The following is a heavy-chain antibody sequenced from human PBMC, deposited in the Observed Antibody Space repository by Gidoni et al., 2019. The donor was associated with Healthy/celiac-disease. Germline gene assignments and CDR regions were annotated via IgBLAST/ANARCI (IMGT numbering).Heavy chain of an antibody. V-gene: IGHV1-69*04. CDR1: GGTFSSYA. CDR3: ARDGTGANADFDY. Sequence: QVQLVQSGAEVKKPGSSVKVSCKASGGTFSSYAISWVRQAPGQGLEWMGRIIPILGIANYAQKFQGRVTITADKSTSTAYMELSSLRSEDTAVYYCARDGTGANADFDYWGQGTLVTVSS. J-gene: IGHJ4*02. D-gene: IGHD2-8*02. CDR2: IIPILGIA.